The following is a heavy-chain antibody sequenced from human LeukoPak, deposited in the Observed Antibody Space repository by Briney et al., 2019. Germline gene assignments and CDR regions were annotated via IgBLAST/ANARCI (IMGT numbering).Heavy chain of an antibody. V-gene: IGHV4-59*01. CDR1: VGSISSYY. J-gene: IGHJ4*02. CDR3: ASSLFGGSYSLAY. Sequence: SETLSLTCTVSVGSISSYYWSWIRQPPGTGLEWIGYMHYSVNTNYNPSLKSRVTMSVDTSKTQFSLKLTSVTAADTAVYYCASSLFGGSYSLAYWGQGTLVTVSS. CDR2: MHYSVNT. D-gene: IGHD1-26*01.